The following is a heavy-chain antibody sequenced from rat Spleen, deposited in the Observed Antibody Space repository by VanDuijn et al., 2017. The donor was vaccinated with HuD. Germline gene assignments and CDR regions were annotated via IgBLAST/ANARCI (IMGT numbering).Heavy chain of an antibody. Sequence: EVQLQESGPGLVKPSQSLSLTCSVTGYSITSNYWGWIRKFPGNKMEWIGHISYSGSTSYNPSLKSRISITRDTSKNQFFLQFNSVTTEDTATYYCARLYSYSGDGYYVMDAWGQGASVTVSS. CDR3: ARLYSYSGDGYYVMDA. CDR2: ISYSGST. D-gene: IGHD1-1*01. V-gene: IGHV3-1*01. J-gene: IGHJ4*01. CDR1: GYSITSNY.